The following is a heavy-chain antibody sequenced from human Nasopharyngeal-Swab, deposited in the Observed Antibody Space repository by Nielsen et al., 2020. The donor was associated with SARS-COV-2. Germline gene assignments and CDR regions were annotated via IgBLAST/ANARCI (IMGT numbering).Heavy chain of an antibody. CDR2: ISYDGSNK. Sequence: GSLRLSCAASGFTFSSYAMHWVRQAPGKGLEWVAVISYDGSNKYYADSVKGRFTISRDNSKNTLYLQMNSLRAEDTAVYYCARGRYYDYVWGSYGLDYWGQGTLVTVSS. V-gene: IGHV3-30*04. D-gene: IGHD3-16*01. J-gene: IGHJ4*02. CDR3: ARGRYYDYVWGSYGLDY. CDR1: GFTFSSYA.